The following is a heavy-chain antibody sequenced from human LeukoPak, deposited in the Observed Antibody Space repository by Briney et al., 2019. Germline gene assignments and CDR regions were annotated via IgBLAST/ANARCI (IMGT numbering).Heavy chain of an antibody. CDR3: ARERGDIVATPYYYGMDV. CDR2: IWYDGSNK. CDR1: GFTFSSYG. J-gene: IGHJ6*04. V-gene: IGHV3-33*01. D-gene: IGHD5-12*01. Sequence: GGSLRLSCAASGFTFSSYGMHWVRQAPGRGLEWVAVIWYDGSNKYYADSVKGRFTISRDNFKNTLYLQMNSLRAEDTAVYYCARERGDIVATPYYYGMDVWGKGTTVTVSS.